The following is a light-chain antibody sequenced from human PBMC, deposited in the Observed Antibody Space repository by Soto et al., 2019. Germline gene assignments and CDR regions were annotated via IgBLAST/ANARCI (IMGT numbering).Light chain of an antibody. Sequence: QSALTQPRSVSGSPGQSVTISCTGTSSDVGGYDYVSWYQQHPGKAPKVIIYDVSKRPSGVPDRFSGYKSGNTASLTISGLQPEDESDYYCCSYAGRYILVFGGGTKLTVL. CDR1: SSDVGGYDY. J-gene: IGLJ2*01. CDR3: CSYAGRYILV. CDR2: DVS. V-gene: IGLV2-11*01.